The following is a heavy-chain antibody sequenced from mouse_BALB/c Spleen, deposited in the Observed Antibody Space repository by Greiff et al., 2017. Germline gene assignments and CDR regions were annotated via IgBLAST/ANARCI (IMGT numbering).Heavy chain of an antibody. Sequence: EVQVVESGGGLVKPGGSLKLSCAASGFTFSSYAMSWVRQTPEKRLEWVASISSGGSSYYPDSVKGRFTISRDNARNILYLQMSSLRSEDTAMYYCARKGDSPCAYGGQDTTLTVSS. V-gene: IGHV5-6-5*01. CDR2: ISSGGSS. J-gene: IGHJ2*01. CDR3: ARKGDSPCAY. CDR1: GFTFSSYA.